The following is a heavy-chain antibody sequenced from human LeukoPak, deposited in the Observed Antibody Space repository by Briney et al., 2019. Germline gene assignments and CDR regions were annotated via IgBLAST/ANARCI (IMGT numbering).Heavy chain of an antibody. Sequence: PSETLSLTCTVSGGSISSYYWSWIRQPAGKGLEWIGRIYSSGSTNYNPSLKSRVTMSVDTSKNQFSLRLSSVTAADTAVYYCASSNTRRDCSSISCPFDYWGQGTLVTVSS. V-gene: IGHV4-4*07. CDR3: ASSNTRRDCSSISCPFDY. D-gene: IGHD2-2*01. J-gene: IGHJ4*02. CDR1: GGSISSYY. CDR2: IYSSGST.